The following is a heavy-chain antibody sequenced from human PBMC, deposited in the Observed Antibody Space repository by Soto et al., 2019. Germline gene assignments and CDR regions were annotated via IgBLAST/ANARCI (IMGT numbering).Heavy chain of an antibody. CDR1: GGSFSGYY. D-gene: IGHD1-26*01. J-gene: IGHJ4*02. CDR3: ARASILGASDY. V-gene: IGHV4-34*01. Sequence: PSETLSLTCAVYGGSFSGYYWNWIRQPPGKGLEWIGEIDHSGYTNYNPSLKSRVTISVDTSKNQFSLKLNSVTAADTAVYYCARASILGASDYWGQGTLVTVSS. CDR2: IDHSGYT.